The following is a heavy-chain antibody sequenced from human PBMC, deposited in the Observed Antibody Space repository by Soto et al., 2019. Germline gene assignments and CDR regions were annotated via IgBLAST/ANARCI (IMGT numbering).Heavy chain of an antibody. Sequence: PGESLKISCKGSGYSFTSYWIGWVRQMPGKGLEWMGIIYPGDSDTRYSPSFQGQVTISADKSISTAYLQWSSLKASDTAMYYCARGATVGTTTGFLDCWGRGTLVTASS. J-gene: IGHJ4*02. CDR2: IYPGDSDT. D-gene: IGHD1-26*01. CDR1: GYSFTSYW. V-gene: IGHV5-51*01. CDR3: ARGATVGTTTGFLDC.